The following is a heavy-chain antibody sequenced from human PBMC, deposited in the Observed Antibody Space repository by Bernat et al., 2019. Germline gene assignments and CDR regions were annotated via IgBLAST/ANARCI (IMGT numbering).Heavy chain of an antibody. V-gene: IGHV4-34*02. CDR3: MRVHLGH. J-gene: IGHJ4*02. CDR1: GESFSGFF. Sequence: QVHLQQWGAGLLKPSETLSLTCAAYGESFSGFFWSWVRQSPGKGLEWIGEINHRGITNYNPSLKSRVTMSIDTSKAQFSPRLNSVTAADTAVYYCMRVHLGHWDQGALVIVSS. CDR2: INHRGIT. D-gene: IGHD1-1*01.